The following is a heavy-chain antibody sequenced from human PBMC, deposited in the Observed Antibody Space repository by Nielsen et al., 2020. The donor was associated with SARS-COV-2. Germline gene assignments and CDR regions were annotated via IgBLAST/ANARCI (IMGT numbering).Heavy chain of an antibody. CDR3: TSEQPYYYDSSGYLDY. CDR1: GFTFGDYA. Sequence: GESLKISCTASGFTFGDYAMSWVRQAPGKGLEWVGFIRSKAYGGTTEYAASVKGRFTISRDDSKSIAYLQMNSLKTEDTAVYYCTSEQPYYYDSSGYLDYWGQGTLVTVSS. CDR2: IRSKAYGGTT. D-gene: IGHD3-22*01. J-gene: IGHJ4*02. V-gene: IGHV3-49*04.